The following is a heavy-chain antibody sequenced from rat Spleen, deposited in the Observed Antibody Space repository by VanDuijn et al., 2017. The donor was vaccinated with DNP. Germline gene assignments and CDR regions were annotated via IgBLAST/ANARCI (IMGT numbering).Heavy chain of an antibody. D-gene: IGHD5-1*01. J-gene: IGHJ3*01. CDR3: TRGANWEGNWFAY. V-gene: IGHV5S13*01. CDR2: ISTSGGST. Sequence: EVQLVESGGGLVQPGRSLKLSCAASGFTFSNYGMAWVRQAPKKGLEWVATISTSGGSTYYRDSVKGRFTISRDNAKNTLYLQMNSLRSEDTATYYCTRGANWEGNWFAYWGQGTLVTVSS. CDR1: GFTFSNYG.